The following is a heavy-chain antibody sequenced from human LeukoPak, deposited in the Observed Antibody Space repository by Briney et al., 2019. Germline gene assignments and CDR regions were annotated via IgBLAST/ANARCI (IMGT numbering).Heavy chain of an antibody. CDR2: INHSGST. D-gene: IGHD6-6*01. J-gene: IGHJ4*02. V-gene: IGHV4-34*01. CDR3: ARSPRSSSYFDY. Sequence: PSETLSLTCAVYGGSFSGYYWSWIRQPPGKGLEWIGEINHSGSTNYNPSLKSRVTISVDTSKNQFSLKLSSVTAADTAVYYCARSPRSSSYFDYWGQGTLVTVSS. CDR1: GGSFSGYY.